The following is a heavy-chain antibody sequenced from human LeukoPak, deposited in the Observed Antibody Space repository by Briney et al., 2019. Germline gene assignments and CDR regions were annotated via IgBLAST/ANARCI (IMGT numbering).Heavy chain of an antibody. Sequence: SETLSLTCAVSGETLSGHYWSWIRQSPGKGLEYIGEINDKERTIYNPSLESRVAISVDTSKNQVSLKLSSVTAADTAVYYCARDRIAVAGIDYWGQGAPVTVSS. D-gene: IGHD6-19*01. CDR1: GETLSGHY. J-gene: IGHJ4*02. V-gene: IGHV4-34*01. CDR3: ARDRIAVAGIDY. CDR2: INDKERT.